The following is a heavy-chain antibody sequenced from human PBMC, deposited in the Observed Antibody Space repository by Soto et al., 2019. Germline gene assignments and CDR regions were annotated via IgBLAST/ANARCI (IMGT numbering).Heavy chain of an antibody. V-gene: IGHV4-34*01. CDR3: ARDSTRRGACDI. CDR2: INHSGST. J-gene: IGHJ3*02. CDR1: DGSFSVYY. Sequence: PSETLSLTCAIYDGSFSVYYWIWIRQSPGEGLEWIGEINHSGSTNYNPSLKSRVTMPVDASKNQFSLKLSSVTAADTAVYYCARDSTRRGACDIWGQGTTVTVSS. D-gene: IGHD4-4*01.